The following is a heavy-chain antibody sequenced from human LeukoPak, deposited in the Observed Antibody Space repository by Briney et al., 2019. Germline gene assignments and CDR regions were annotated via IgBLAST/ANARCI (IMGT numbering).Heavy chain of an antibody. Sequence: GGSLRLSCAASGFTFSSYGMHWVTQAPGKGLEWVEVISYDGSNTYYADSVKGRFTISRDNYKNMLYLQMNSLRAEDTAVYYCAKPYYYGSRSYMDYWGQGTLVTGSS. CDR2: ISYDGSNT. CDR3: AKPYYYGSRSYMDY. CDR1: GFTFSSYG. V-gene: IGHV3-30*18. J-gene: IGHJ4*02. D-gene: IGHD3-10*01.